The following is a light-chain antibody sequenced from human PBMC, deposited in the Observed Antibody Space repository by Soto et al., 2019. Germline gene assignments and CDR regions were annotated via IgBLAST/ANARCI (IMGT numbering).Light chain of an antibody. CDR1: PSVANF. Sequence: VLTQSPATLSLSPGERATLSCRASPSVANFVAWYQQKPGQAPRLLIYGAFNRATGIPARFSGSGSGTDFTLTISSLEPEDFAVYYCHQRQYWPPITFGQGTRLEIK. CDR2: GAF. J-gene: IGKJ5*01. V-gene: IGKV3-11*01. CDR3: HQRQYWPPIT.